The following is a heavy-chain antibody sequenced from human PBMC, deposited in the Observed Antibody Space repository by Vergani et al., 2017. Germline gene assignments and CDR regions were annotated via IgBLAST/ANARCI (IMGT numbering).Heavy chain of an antibody. V-gene: IGHV3-7*01. CDR3: ARGHPSEY. CDR1: EFILGTYW. J-gene: IGHJ4*02. CDR2: TKPDGSAK. Sequence: DVQIVESGGGLVQPGGSLRLSCTGSEFILGTYWMTWVRQAPRKGLEWVASTKPDGSAKQYVDSVKGRFTISRDNAKNSLYLQLSSLRVDDTAIYYCARGHPSEYWGQGTLVTVSS.